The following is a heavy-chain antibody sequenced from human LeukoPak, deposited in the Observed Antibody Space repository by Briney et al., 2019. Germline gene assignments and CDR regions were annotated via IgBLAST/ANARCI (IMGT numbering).Heavy chain of an antibody. V-gene: IGHV3-7*01. D-gene: IGHD3-3*01. Sequence: GGSLRLSCAASGFTSSSYWMSWVRQAPGKGLEWVANIKQDGSEKYYVDSVKGRFTISRDNAKNSLYLQMNSLRAEDTAVYYCARDITIFGVVTSYYGMDVWGQGTTVTVSS. CDR2: IKQDGSEK. CDR3: ARDITIFGVVTSYYGMDV. J-gene: IGHJ6*02. CDR1: GFTSSSYW.